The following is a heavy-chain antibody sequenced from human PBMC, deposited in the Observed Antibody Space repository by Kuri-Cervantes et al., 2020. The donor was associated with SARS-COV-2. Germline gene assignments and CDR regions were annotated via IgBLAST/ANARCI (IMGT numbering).Heavy chain of an antibody. CDR1: GDTFSSYA. Sequence: TVKVSCKASGDTFSSYAISWARQAPGQGLEWIGGIIPIFGTANYAQKFQGRVTISTDESTSTAYMELSRLRSDDTAVYYCARAAEGRYYFDYWGQGTLVTVSS. J-gene: IGHJ4*02. CDR3: ARAAEGRYYFDY. CDR2: IIPIFGTA. V-gene: IGHV1-69*05.